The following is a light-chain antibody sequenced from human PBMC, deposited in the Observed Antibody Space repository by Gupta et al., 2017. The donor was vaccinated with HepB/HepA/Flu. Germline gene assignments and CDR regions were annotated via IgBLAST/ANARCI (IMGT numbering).Light chain of an antibody. CDR1: QDFSRC. Sequence: EIQMPRSPSSVPQSVGARVTFTCRASQDFSRCLACDQQKPGRAPKLLIYPATSLQSGVPSRFSGSGSGTDFTLTITNLQPEDFATYYCQQGYSFPRTFGGGTKV. CDR2: PAT. J-gene: IGKJ4*01. CDR3: QQGYSFPRT. V-gene: IGKV1-12*01.